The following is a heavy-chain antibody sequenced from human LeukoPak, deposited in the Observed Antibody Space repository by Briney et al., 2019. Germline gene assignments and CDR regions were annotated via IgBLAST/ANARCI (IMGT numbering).Heavy chain of an antibody. CDR3: AKVRYQPLDYFDY. Sequence: GGSLRLSCAASGFTFSSYWMHWVRQAPGKGLVWVSRINSDGSSTSYADSVKGRFTISRDNAKNTLYLQMNSLRAEDTAVYYCAKVRYQPLDYFDYWGQGTPVTVSS. J-gene: IGHJ4*02. V-gene: IGHV3-74*01. D-gene: IGHD2-2*01. CDR1: GFTFSSYW. CDR2: INSDGSST.